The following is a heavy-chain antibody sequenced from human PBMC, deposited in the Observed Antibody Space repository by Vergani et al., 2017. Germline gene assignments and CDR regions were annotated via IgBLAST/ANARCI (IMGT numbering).Heavy chain of an antibody. V-gene: IGHV3-30*18. CDR3: GKDGDPVELDYYLNY. CDR1: GFTFSSYG. J-gene: IGHJ4*02. CDR2: ISFDGSNK. Sequence: QVQLVESGGGAVQPGRSLRLSCAASGFTFSSYGMHWVRQSPGNGLEWLADISFDGSNKYYIDSVKGRFTISRDNSRNTLYLQLDSLRAEDTAVYYCGKDGDPVELDYYLNYWGQGTLSTVSS. D-gene: IGHD5-24*01.